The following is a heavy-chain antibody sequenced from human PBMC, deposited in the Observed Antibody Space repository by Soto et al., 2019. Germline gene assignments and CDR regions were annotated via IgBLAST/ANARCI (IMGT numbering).Heavy chain of an antibody. D-gene: IGHD3-10*02. J-gene: IGHJ3*02. CDR3: AREASRGFFAMFSFDI. V-gene: IGHV3-66*01. CDR1: GFTVSRNY. Sequence: EVQLVESGGGLVQPGGSLRLSCAASGFTVSRNYMSWVRQAPGKGLEWVSVIYSDGSTYYADSVKGRFTISRDNSKNTLDLQMISLTAEDTAVYFCAREASRGFFAMFSFDIWGQGTMVTVSS. CDR2: IYSDGST.